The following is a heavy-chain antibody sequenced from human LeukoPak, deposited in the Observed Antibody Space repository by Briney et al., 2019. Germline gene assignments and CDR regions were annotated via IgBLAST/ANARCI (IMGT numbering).Heavy chain of an antibody. CDR1: DGSISSNSYY. J-gene: IGHJ4*02. CDR2: IYYSGST. V-gene: IGHV4-39*01. Sequence: SETLSLTCTVSDGSISSNSYYWGWIRQPPGKGLEWIGSIYYSGSTYYNPSLESRITISVDTSKNQFSLTLSAVTAADTAVYYCARHASAMVALYYFDYWGQGTLVTVSS. CDR3: ARHASAMVALYYFDY. D-gene: IGHD5-18*01.